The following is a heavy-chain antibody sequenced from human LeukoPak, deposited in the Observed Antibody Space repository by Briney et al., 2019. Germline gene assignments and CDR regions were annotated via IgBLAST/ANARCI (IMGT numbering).Heavy chain of an antibody. J-gene: IGHJ4*02. CDR3: ARPDCSGGSCYESSLPRPFDY. Sequence: NPGGSLRLSCAASGFTFSSYSVNWVRQAPGKGLEWVSSIRSSSSNIYYADSVKGRFTVSRDNAKNSLYLQMNSLRAEDTAVYYCARPDCSGGSCYESSLPRPFDYWGQGTLVTVSS. CDR2: IRSSSSNI. CDR1: GFTFSSYS. D-gene: IGHD2-15*01. V-gene: IGHV3-21*01.